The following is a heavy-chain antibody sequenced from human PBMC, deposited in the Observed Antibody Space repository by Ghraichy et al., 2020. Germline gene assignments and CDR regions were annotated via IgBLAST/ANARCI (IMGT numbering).Heavy chain of an antibody. D-gene: IGHD2-21*02. Sequence: GSLRLSCAASGFTFSSYGMHWVRQAPGKGLEWVAVIWYDGSNKYSADSVKGRFTISRDNSKNTLYLQMNNLRAEDTAVYYCARARVVVVTALMSYMDVWGKGTTVTVSS. CDR1: GFTFSSYG. J-gene: IGHJ6*03. CDR3: ARARVVVVTALMSYMDV. CDR2: IWYDGSNK. V-gene: IGHV3-33*01.